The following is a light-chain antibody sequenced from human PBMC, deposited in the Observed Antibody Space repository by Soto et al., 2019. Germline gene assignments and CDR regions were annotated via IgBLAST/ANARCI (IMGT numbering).Light chain of an antibody. CDR3: QRYDISPFP. J-gene: IGKJ2*01. V-gene: IGKV3-20*01. CDR1: QSVSSPY. CDR2: GAS. Sequence: EIVLTQSPGTLSLSPGERATLSCRASQSVSSPYLAWYQQKPGQAPRLLIYGASSRATGIPNRFSGSGSGTGFTLTISRLEPEYCAVYYCQRYDISPFPFGQGTKLEIK.